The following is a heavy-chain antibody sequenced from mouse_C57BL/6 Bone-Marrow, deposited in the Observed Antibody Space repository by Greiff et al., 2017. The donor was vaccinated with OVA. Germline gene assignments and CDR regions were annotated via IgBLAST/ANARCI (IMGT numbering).Heavy chain of an antibody. J-gene: IGHJ2*01. V-gene: IGHV7-1*01. CDR1: GFTFSDFY. D-gene: IGHD1-1*01. CDR3: ARDAGTPIITTVVASRYYFDY. CDR2: SRNKANDYTT. Sequence: EVMLVESGGGLVQSGRSLRLSCATSGFTFSDFYMEWVRQAPGKGLEWIAASRNKANDYTTEYSASVKGRFIVSRDTSQSILYLQMNALRAEDTAIYYCARDAGTPIITTVVASRYYFDYWGQGTTLTVSS.